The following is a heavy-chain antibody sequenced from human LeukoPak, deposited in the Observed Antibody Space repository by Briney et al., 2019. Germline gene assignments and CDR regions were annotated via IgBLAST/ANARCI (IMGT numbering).Heavy chain of an antibody. CDR2: IYTSGST. CDR3: ARDHGPRVDY. D-gene: IGHD4-17*01. V-gene: IGHV4-61*02. Sequence: SETLSLTCTVSGGSISSGSYYWSWIRQPAGKRLEWIGRIYTSGSTNYNPSLKSRVTISVDTSKNQFSLKLSSVTAADTAVYYCARDHGPRVDYWGQGTLVTVSS. J-gene: IGHJ4*02. CDR1: GGSISSGSYY.